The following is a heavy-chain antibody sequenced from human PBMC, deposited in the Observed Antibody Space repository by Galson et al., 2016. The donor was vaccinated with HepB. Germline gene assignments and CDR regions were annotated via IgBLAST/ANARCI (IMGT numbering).Heavy chain of an antibody. V-gene: IGHV3-23*01. CDR2: ISGSGDTT. CDR3: AKWSDAAATY. J-gene: IGHJ4*02. CDR1: GFTFSTYA. D-gene: IGHD6-13*01. Sequence: SLRLSCAGTGFTFSTYAMSWVRQAPGKRLEWVSAISGSGDTTYYADSVKGRFSISRDNSKNTLYLQMSSLTAEDTAAYYCAKWSDAAATYWGQGALVTVSS.